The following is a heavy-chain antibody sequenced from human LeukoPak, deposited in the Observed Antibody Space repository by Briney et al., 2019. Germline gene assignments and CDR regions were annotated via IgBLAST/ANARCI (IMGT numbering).Heavy chain of an antibody. CDR2: IKQDGSEK. CDR1: GFTFSSYW. CDR3: ARDADFWSAANFDC. Sequence: GGSLRLSCAASGFTFSSYWMSWVRQAPGKGLEWVANIKQDGSEKYYVDSVKGRFTISRDNAKKSLYLQMNSLRAEDTAVYYCARDADFWSAANFDCWGQGTLVTVSS. J-gene: IGHJ4*02. V-gene: IGHV3-7*01. D-gene: IGHD3/OR15-3a*01.